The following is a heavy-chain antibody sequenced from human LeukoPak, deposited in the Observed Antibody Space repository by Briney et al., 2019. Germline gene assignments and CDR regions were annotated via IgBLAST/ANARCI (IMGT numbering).Heavy chain of an antibody. Sequence: GGSLRLSCAASGFTFNRYGMHWARRAPGKGLEWVAFTGPDGKKTFYGDSLNGRFTISRDNFEDTVFLQMNTMRAEDTAVYYCARQMVEGQQNYYMDVWGNGTTVTVSS. D-gene: IGHD2-15*01. J-gene: IGHJ6*03. CDR2: TGPDGKKT. CDR3: ARQMVEGQQNYYMDV. CDR1: GFTFNRYG. V-gene: IGHV3-33*01.